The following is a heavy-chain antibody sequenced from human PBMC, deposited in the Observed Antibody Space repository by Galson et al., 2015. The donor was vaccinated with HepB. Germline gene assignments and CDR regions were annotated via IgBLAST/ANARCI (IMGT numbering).Heavy chain of an antibody. CDR3: TTAGPIRFLEWGPNAFDI. CDR1: GFTFSNAW. CDR2: IKSRIDGGTI. D-gene: IGHD3-3*01. J-gene: IGHJ3*02. V-gene: IGHV3-15*01. Sequence: SLRLSCAASGFTFSNAWMSWVRQAPGKALEWVGRIKSRIDGGTIDYAAPVKVRFTISRDDSKNTLYLQMNSLKTEDTAMYYCTTAGPIRFLEWGPNAFDIWGQGTMVTVSS.